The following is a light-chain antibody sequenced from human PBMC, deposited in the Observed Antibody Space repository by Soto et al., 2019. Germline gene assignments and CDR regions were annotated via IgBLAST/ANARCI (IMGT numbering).Light chain of an antibody. CDR1: SSDVGSYDL. V-gene: IGLV2-23*02. Sequence: QSALTQPASVSGSPGQSITISCTGTSSDVGSYDLVSWYQQRPGRAPRLMIFEVAKRPSGISTRFSGSKSGNTASLTISGLQAVDEADYFCCSYTSTNTLAFGGGTKLTVL. CDR2: EVA. J-gene: IGLJ2*01. CDR3: CSYTSTNTLA.